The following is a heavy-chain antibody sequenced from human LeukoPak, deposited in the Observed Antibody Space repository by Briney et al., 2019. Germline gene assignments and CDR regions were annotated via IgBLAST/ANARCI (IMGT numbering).Heavy chain of an antibody. Sequence: PSETLSLTCTVSGGSISSYYWSWIRQPPGKGLEWIGYIYYSGSTNYNPSLKSRVTISVDTSKNQFSLKLSSVTAADTAVYCCARSYVYGSGSYFFRDWGQGTLVTVSS. CDR3: ARSYVYGSGSYFFRD. V-gene: IGHV4-59*01. J-gene: IGHJ4*02. CDR1: GGSISSYY. CDR2: IYYSGST. D-gene: IGHD3-10*01.